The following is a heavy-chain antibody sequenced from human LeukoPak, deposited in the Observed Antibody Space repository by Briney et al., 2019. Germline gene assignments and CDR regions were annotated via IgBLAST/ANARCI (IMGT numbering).Heavy chain of an antibody. CDR1: GGTFSSYA. CDR2: IIPILGIE. V-gene: IGHV1-69*04. J-gene: IGHJ5*02. Sequence: ASVKVSCKASGGTFSSYAISWVRQAPGQGLEWMGRIIPILGIENYAQKFQGRVTITADKSTSTAYMELSSLRSEDTAVYYCARSYYYDSSGYPYNWFDPWGQGTLVTVSS. CDR3: ARSYYYDSSGYPYNWFDP. D-gene: IGHD3-22*01.